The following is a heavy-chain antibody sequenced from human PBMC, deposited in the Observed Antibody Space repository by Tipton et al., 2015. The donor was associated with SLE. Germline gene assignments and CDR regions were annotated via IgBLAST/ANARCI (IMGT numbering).Heavy chain of an antibody. CDR2: ISSSGSTI. CDR3: ARSSYGDYVFDY. D-gene: IGHD4-17*01. CDR1: GFTFSDYY. V-gene: IGHV3-11*04. Sequence: SLRLSCAASGFTFSDYYMSWFRQAPGKGLEWVSYISSSGSTIYYADSVKGRFTISRDNAKNSLYLQMNSLRAEDTAVYYCARSSYGDYVFDYWGQGTLVTVSS. J-gene: IGHJ4*02.